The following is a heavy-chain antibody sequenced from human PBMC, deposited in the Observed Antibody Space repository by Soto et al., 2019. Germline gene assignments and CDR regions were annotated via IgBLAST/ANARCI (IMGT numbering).Heavy chain of an antibody. CDR2: IIPILGIA. Sequence: QVQLVQSGAEVKKPGSSVKVSCKASGGTFSSYTISWVRQAPGQGLEWMGRIIPILGIANYAQKFQGRVTMTADKSTSAAYMELGSRRSEDTAVDFCARDSGFTGSGSPGEAFDILGQGTMVTGSS. CDR1: GGTFSSYT. J-gene: IGHJ3*02. CDR3: ARDSGFTGSGSPGEAFDI. V-gene: IGHV1-69*08. D-gene: IGHD3-10*01.